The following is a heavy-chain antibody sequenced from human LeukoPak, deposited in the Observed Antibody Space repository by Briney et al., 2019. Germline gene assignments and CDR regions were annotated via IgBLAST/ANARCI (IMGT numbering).Heavy chain of an antibody. CDR2: IYYSGST. Sequence: SETLSLTCTVSGGYISSYYWSWIRQPPGKGLEWIGYIYYSGSTNYNPSLKSRVTISVDTSKNQFSLKLSSVTAADTAVYYCARHVWNSSGLYFDYWGQGTLVTVSS. D-gene: IGHD6-19*01. CDR3: ARHVWNSSGLYFDY. CDR1: GGYISSYY. J-gene: IGHJ4*02. V-gene: IGHV4-59*08.